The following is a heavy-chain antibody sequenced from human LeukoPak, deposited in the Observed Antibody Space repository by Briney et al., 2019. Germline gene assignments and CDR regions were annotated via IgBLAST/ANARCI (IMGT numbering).Heavy chain of an antibody. D-gene: IGHD1-26*01. CDR1: GFTFSSYC. V-gene: IGHV3-7*01. CDR2: IKQDDSQK. CDR3: ARVSGLDY. J-gene: IGHJ4*02. Sequence: PGGSLRLSCAASGFTFSSYCMSWVRQPPGKGLEWVANIKQDDSQKYYADSVKGRFTISRDNAKNTLYLQMNSLRVEDTAVYYCARVSGLDYWGQGTLVTVSS.